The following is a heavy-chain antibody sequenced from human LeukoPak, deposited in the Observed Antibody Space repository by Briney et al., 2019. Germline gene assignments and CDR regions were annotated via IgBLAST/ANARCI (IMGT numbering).Heavy chain of an antibody. V-gene: IGHV3-21*01. CDR3: ATSPYGGYHFDT. CDR1: GFTFSSYS. D-gene: IGHD4-17*01. CDR2: ISSSSSYI. J-gene: IGHJ4*02. Sequence: PGGSLRLSCAASGFTFSSYSMNWGRQAPGKGLEWVSSISSSSSYIYYADSVKGRFTISRDNAKNSLYLQMNSLGAEDTAVYYCATSPYGGYHFDTWGQGTRLTVSS.